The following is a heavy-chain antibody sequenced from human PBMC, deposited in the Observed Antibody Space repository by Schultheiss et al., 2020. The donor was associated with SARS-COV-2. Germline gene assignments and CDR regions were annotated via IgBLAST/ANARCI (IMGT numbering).Heavy chain of an antibody. CDR1: GGSISSSNW. J-gene: IGHJ5*02. D-gene: IGHD6-6*01. CDR2: IYHSGST. CDR3: ARLAARRGWFDP. V-gene: IGHV4-4*02. Sequence: GSLRLTCAVSGGSISSSNWWSWVRQPPGKGLEWIGEIYHSGSTNYNPSLKSRVTISVDTSKNQFSLKLSSVTAADTAVYYCARLAARRGWFDPWGQGTLVTVSS.